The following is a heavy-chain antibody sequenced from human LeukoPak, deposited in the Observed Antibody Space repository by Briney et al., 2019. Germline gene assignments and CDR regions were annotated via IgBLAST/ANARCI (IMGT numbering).Heavy chain of an antibody. CDR3: ASQSDYGDYPDY. J-gene: IGHJ4*02. D-gene: IGHD4-17*01. V-gene: IGHV5-51*01. Sequence: GESLKISCKHSEYSFPNYCIGWVRQMPGKGLEWMGIIYPGDSDTRYSPSFQGQVTISADKSISTAYLQWSSLKASDTAMYYCASQSDYGDYPDYWGQGTLVTVSS. CDR1: EYSFPNYC. CDR2: IYPGDSDT.